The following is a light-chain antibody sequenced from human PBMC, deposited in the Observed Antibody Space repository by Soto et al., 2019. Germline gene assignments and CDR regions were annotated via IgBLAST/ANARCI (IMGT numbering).Light chain of an antibody. CDR1: QSVLYSSNNKNY. V-gene: IGKV4-1*01. CDR3: QQYYSTPLT. CDR2: LAS. J-gene: IGKJ4*01. Sequence: DIVMTQSPDSLAVSLGERATINCKSSQSVLYSSNNKNYLSWYQQKPGQPPKLLIYLASTRESGVPDRFSGSGSGTDVNLTISSLQAEDVAVYYCQQYYSTPLTLGGGTKVEIK.